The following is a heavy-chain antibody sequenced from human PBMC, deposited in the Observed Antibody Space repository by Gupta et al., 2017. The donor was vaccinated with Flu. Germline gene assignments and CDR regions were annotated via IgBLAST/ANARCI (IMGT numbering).Heavy chain of an antibody. CDR1: GFTFSDSW. V-gene: IGHV3-7*01. Sequence: EVQLVESGGGLVQPGGPLRLSCAASGFTFSDSWMNWVRQAPGKGLEWVANINQDGRTKNYVDSLKGRFTVSRDNAKNSLYLQMDSLRAEDTAVYFCARNRGWEQFDYWGQGTLVTVSS. CDR2: INQDGRTK. CDR3: ARNRGWEQFDY. D-gene: IGHD5-24*01. J-gene: IGHJ4*02.